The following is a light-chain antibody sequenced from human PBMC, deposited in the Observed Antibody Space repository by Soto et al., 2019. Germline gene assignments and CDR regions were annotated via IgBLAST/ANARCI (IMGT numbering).Light chain of an antibody. J-gene: IGKJ1*01. CDR3: HQYLNWPQA. V-gene: IGKV3-15*01. CDR1: ESVSSY. CDR2: GAS. Sequence: ETVMTQSPATLSVSPGERATLSCRASESVSSYLAWYQQKPGQAPRLLIYGASARATRVPARFSGSGSGTDFTLIISSLQPEDFAVYYCHQYLNWPQAFGQGTKVEIK.